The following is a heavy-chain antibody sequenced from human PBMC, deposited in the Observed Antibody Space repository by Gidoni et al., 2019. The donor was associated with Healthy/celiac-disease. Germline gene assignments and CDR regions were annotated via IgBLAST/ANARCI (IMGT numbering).Heavy chain of an antibody. CDR2: IGTAGDT. Sequence: EVQLVESGGGLVQPGGSLRLSCAASGFTFSSYDIHWVRQATGKGLEWVSAIGTAGDTYYPGSVKGRFTISRENAKNSLYLQMNSLRAGDTAVYYCARGPQGYYDSSGYYILYGMDVWGQGTTVTVSS. J-gene: IGHJ6*02. D-gene: IGHD3-22*01. CDR3: ARGPQGYYDSSGYYILYGMDV. CDR1: GFTFSSYD. V-gene: IGHV3-13*04.